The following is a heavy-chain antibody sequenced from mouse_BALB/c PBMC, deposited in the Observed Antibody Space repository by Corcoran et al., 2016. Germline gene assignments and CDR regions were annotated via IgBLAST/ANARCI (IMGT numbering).Heavy chain of an antibody. Sequence: EVQLQQSGPELVKPGASVKMSCKASGYTFTSYVMHWVEQKPGQGLELIGYINPYNDGTKYNEKFKGKATLSSDKASSTAYMELSSLTSEDSAVYYCAREGFDYWGQGTMVTVSA. J-gene: IGHJ3*01. CDR1: GYTFTSYV. CDR2: INPYNDGT. V-gene: IGHV1S136*01. CDR3: AREGFDY.